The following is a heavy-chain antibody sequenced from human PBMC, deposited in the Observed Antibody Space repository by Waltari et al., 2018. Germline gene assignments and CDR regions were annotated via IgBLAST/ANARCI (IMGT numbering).Heavy chain of an antibody. CDR3: AANFDF. CDR1: GFTFSNYG. V-gene: IGHV3-33*08. Sequence: QVQLVESGGGVVQPGRSLRLSCAASGFTFSNYGMHWVRQAPGKGLEWVAVIWHDGSNEYYGDSVKGRFTIYRDNSKNMLYLQMNSLRAEDTAMYYCAANFDFWGQGTLVIVSS. D-gene: IGHD2-8*01. J-gene: IGHJ4*02. CDR2: IWHDGSNE.